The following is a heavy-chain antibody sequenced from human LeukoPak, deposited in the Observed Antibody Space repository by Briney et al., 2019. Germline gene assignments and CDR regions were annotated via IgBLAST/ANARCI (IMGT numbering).Heavy chain of an antibody. CDR1: GFTFSSYA. J-gene: IGHJ6*03. V-gene: IGHV3-30*04. CDR2: ISYDGSNK. CDR3: ARGRGHYYYMDV. Sequence: SGGSLRLSCAASGFTFSSYAMHWVRQAPGRGLEWVAVISYDGSNKYYADSVKGRFTISRDNSKNTLYLQMNSLRAEDTAVYYCARGRGHYYYMDVWGKGTTVTVSS.